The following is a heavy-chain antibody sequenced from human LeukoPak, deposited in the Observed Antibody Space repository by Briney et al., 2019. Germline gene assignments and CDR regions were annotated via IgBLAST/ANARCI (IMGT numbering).Heavy chain of an antibody. Sequence: GGSLRLSCAASGFTFSNAWMSWVRQAPGKGLEWVGRTRNKANSYTTEYAASVKGRFTISRNDSKNSLYLQMNSLKTEDTAVYYCARESSTVTTIIYYYYMDVWGKGTTVTVSS. D-gene: IGHD4-11*01. CDR1: GFTFSNAW. CDR3: ARESSTVTTIIYYYYMDV. CDR2: TRNKANSYTT. J-gene: IGHJ6*03. V-gene: IGHV3-72*01.